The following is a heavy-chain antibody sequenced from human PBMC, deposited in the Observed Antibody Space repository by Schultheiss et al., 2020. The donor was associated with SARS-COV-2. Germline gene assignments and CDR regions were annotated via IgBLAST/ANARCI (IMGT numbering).Heavy chain of an antibody. D-gene: IGHD5-18*01. CDR1: GYTFTNYY. J-gene: IGHJ4*02. Sequence: ASVKVSCKASGYTFTNYYIHWVRQAPGQGLEWMGWISAYNGNTNYAQKLQGRVTMTTDTSTSTAYMELSRLRSDDTAVYYCAEGQLSPSHYWGQGTLVTVSS. V-gene: IGHV1-18*04. CDR2: ISAYNGNT. CDR3: AEGQLSPSHY.